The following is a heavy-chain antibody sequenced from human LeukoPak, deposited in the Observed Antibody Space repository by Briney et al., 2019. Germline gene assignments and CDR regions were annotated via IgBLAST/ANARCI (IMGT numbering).Heavy chain of an antibody. Sequence: GGSLRLSCAASGFTFSNAWLNWVRQAPGKGLEWVGHIKSKTDGGTTDYAAPVKGRFTISRDDSKNTLFLEMNSLKTEDTAVYYCTLPWGSGSYYDYWGQGTLVTVSS. CDR2: IKSKTDGGTT. J-gene: IGHJ4*02. V-gene: IGHV3-15*01. CDR1: GFTFSNAW. D-gene: IGHD3-10*01. CDR3: TLPWGSGSYYDY.